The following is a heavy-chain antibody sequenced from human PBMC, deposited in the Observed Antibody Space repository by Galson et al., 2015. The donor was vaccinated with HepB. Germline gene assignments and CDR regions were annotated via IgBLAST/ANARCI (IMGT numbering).Heavy chain of an antibody. CDR3: ALYGSGSFRRPFDY. CDR1: GGSLSSHA. J-gene: IGHJ4*02. V-gene: IGHV1-69*13. D-gene: IGHD3-16*02. Sequence: SVKVSCKASGGSLSSHASAWVRQAPGQGLEWMGGIIPIFAATSYAQKFQGRVTISADESTNIAYMELSGLTSEDTAVYYCALYGSGSFRRPFDYWGQGTLVSVSS. CDR2: IIPIFAAT.